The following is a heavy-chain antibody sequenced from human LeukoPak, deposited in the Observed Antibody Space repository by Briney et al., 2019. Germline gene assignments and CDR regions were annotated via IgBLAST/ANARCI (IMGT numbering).Heavy chain of an antibody. CDR3: VKDVGGSYAFDY. D-gene: IGHD1-26*01. Sequence: GGSLRLSCSASGFXFSRYAIHWVRQAPGKGLKYASGINDNGGRTHYGDSVKGRFSISRDNSKNTLHLQMSTLRAEDTALYYCVKDVGGSYAFDYWGQGILVTVAS. CDR1: GFXFSRYA. J-gene: IGHJ4*02. CDR2: INDNGGRT. V-gene: IGHV3-64D*09.